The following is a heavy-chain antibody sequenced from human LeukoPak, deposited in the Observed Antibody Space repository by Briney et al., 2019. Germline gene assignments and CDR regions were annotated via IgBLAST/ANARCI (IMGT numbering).Heavy chain of an antibody. CDR2: IWFDGETE. CDR1: GLTFSTYW. D-gene: IGHD2-8*01. J-gene: IGHJ6*02. V-gene: IGHV3-33*08. CDR3: TRDRHCSNGVCQNPPGMDV. Sequence: GGSLRLSCTASGLTFSTYWMHWVRQAPGMGLEWVADIWFDGETEHFADSVKGRFTISRDNFKNTLYLQMNSLRAEDTAVYYCTRDRHCSNGVCQNPPGMDVWGQGTMVTVSS.